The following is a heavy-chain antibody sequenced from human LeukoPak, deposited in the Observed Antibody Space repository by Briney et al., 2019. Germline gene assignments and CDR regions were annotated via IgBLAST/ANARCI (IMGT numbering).Heavy chain of an antibody. J-gene: IGHJ2*01. V-gene: IGHV4-30-4*01. CDR3: ARGERYYGSGSYSSWYFDL. Sequence: SQTLSLNCTVSGGSISSGDYYWSWIRQPPGKGLEWIGYIYYSGSTYYNPSLKSRVTISVDTSKNQFSLKLSSVTAADTAVYYCARGERYYGSGSYSSWYFDLWGRGTLVTVSS. CDR2: IYYSGST. CDR1: GGSISSGDYY. D-gene: IGHD3-10*01.